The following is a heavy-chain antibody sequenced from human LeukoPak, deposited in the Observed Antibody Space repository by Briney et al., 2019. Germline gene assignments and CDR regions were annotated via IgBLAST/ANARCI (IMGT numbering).Heavy chain of an antibody. CDR2: INSDGSIT. V-gene: IGHV3-74*01. J-gene: IGHJ5*02. CDR1: GFTVSSNY. D-gene: IGHD1-26*01. Sequence: PGGSLRLSCAASGFTVSSNYMSWVRQAPGKGLVWVSRINSDGSITNYADSVKGRFTISRDNAKNSLYLQMNSLRAEDTAVYYCARDLGGSPVRFDPWGQGTLVTVSS. CDR3: ARDLGGSPVRFDP.